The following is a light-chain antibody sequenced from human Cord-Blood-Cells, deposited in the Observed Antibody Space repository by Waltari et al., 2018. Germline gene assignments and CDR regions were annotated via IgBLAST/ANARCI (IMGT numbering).Light chain of an antibody. J-gene: IGLJ3*02. CDR2: EVS. CDR3: SSYTSSITWV. Sequence: QSALTQPPSVSGSPGQSVTISCTGTSSDVGSYNRVPWYQHPPGTAPKLMIYEVSNRPSGVPDRFSGSKSGNTASLTISGLQAEDEADYYCSSYTSSITWVFGGGTKLTVL. CDR1: SSDVGSYNR. V-gene: IGLV2-18*02.